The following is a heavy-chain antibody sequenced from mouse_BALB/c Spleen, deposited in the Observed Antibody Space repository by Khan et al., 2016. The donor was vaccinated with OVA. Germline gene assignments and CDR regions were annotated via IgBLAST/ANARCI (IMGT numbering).Heavy chain of an antibody. Sequence: QVQLKQSGAELARPGASVKLSCKASGYTFTDYYINWVKQRTGQGLEWIGEISPGSGDISYNERFKGKATLTADKSSSPAYMQLSSLTSEASAVYFCARRNYFGYTFAYWGQGTLVTVSA. V-gene: IGHV1-77*01. CDR3: ARRNYFGYTFAY. CDR2: ISPGSGDI. D-gene: IGHD1-2*01. J-gene: IGHJ3*01. CDR1: GYTFTDYY.